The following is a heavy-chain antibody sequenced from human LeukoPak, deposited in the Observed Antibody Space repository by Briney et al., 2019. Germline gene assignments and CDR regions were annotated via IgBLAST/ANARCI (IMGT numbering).Heavy chain of an antibody. CDR3: ARVVVVVPAATNYFDY. V-gene: IGHV4-34*01. D-gene: IGHD2-2*01. CDR2: INHSGST. CDR1: GGSFSGYY. J-gene: IGHJ4*02. Sequence: SETLSLTCAVCGGSFSGYYWSWIRQPPGKGLEWIGEINHSGSTNYNPSLKSRVTISVDTSKNQFSLKLSSVTAADTAVYYCARVVVVVPAATNYFDYWGQGTLVTVSS.